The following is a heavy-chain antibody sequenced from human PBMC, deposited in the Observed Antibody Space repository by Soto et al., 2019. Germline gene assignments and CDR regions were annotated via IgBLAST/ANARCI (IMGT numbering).Heavy chain of an antibody. D-gene: IGHD2-15*01. CDR2: IYYSGST. CDR3: ARQEWSCSGGSCHHDAFDI. Sequence: SETLSLTCTVSGGSISSYYWSWIRQPPGKGLEWIGYIYYSGSTNYNPSLKSRVTISVDTSKNQFSLRLSSVTAADTAVYYCARQEWSCSGGSCHHDAFDIWGQGTMVTVSS. CDR1: GGSISSYY. J-gene: IGHJ3*02. V-gene: IGHV4-59*08.